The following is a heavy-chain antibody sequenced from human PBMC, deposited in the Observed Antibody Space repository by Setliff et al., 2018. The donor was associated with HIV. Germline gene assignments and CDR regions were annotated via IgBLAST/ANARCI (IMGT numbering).Heavy chain of an antibody. V-gene: IGHV3-7*01. J-gene: IGHJ4*02. CDR2: VNPDGSEA. Sequence: GGSLRLSCAASGFTFSKYWMSWVRQAPGKGLEWVASVNPDGSEASSVGSMKGRFTVSRDNAKNSLFLQMNSLRVEDTAVYYCADPPSGYWGQGTLVTVSS. D-gene: IGHD3-10*01. CDR1: GFTFSKYW. CDR3: ADPPSGY.